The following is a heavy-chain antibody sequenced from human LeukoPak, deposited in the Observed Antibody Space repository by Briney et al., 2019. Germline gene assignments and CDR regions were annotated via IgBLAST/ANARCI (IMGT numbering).Heavy chain of an antibody. J-gene: IGHJ4*02. CDR1: GFTFSRYA. CDR2: ISSSSSYI. CDR3: ARDGAYYDYVGGPPYGKGYFAS. Sequence: PGGSLRLSCAVSGFTFSRYALWWVRQAPGKGLEWVSSISSSSSYIYYADSVKGRFTISRDNAKNSLYLQMNSLRAEDTAVYYCARDGAYYDYVGGPPYGKGYFASGAREPLATVPS. D-gene: IGHD3-16*01. V-gene: IGHV3-21*01.